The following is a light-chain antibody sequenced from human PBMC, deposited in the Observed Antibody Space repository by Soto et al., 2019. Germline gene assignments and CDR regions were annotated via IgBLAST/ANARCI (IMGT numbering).Light chain of an antibody. CDR3: LQHNDYPYT. J-gene: IGKJ2*01. V-gene: IGKV1-17*01. CDR1: QGIRSD. Sequence: DTQITQSTSSLSASVGDSVPITFRASQGIRSDLGWYQQKPGKAPKRLIYAASRLQSGVPSRFSAGGSGTEFILTISSLQPDDFATYYCLQHNDYPYTFGQGTK. CDR2: AAS.